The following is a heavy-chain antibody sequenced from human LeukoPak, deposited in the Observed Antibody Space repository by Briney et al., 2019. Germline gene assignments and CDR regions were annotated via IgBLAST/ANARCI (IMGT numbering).Heavy chain of an antibody. CDR3: ARDPGPTI. Sequence: SETLSLTCTVSGGSLSSDNYYWAWIRQPAGKGLEWIGRIYASGSANYNPSLKSRVTISVDTSKNQFSLKLNSVTAADTAVYYCARDPGPTIWGQGTMVTVSS. D-gene: IGHD2-8*02. CDR2: IYASGSA. V-gene: IGHV4-61*02. CDR1: GGSLSSDNYY. J-gene: IGHJ3*02.